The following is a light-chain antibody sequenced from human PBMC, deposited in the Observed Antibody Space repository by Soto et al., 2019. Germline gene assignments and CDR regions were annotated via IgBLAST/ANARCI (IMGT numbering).Light chain of an antibody. Sequence: EIVLTQSPGTLSLSPGERATLSCRASQSVSSSYLAWYQQKPGQAPRLLIYDASTRATGIPDRFSGSGSGTEFTLTISSLQSEDFAVYYCQQFNIWPHMLSFGGGTKLEMK. CDR1: QSVSSSY. CDR3: QQFNIWPHMLS. J-gene: IGKJ4*01. CDR2: DAS. V-gene: IGKV3-15*01.